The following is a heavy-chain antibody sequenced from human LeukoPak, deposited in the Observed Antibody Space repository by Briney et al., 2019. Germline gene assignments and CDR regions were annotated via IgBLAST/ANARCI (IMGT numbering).Heavy chain of an antibody. CDR3: ARRSSGYSHPFDS. J-gene: IGHJ4*02. V-gene: IGHV4-39*01. CDR1: GGSISTSSYY. D-gene: IGHD3-22*01. CDR2: VYYSGST. Sequence: ASETLSLTCTVSGGSISTSSYYWGWIRQPPVKGLEWIGSVYYSGSTYYNPSLKSRVTISVDTSKNQFSLKMSSVTAADTAVYYCARRSSGYSHPFDSWGQGTLVTVSS.